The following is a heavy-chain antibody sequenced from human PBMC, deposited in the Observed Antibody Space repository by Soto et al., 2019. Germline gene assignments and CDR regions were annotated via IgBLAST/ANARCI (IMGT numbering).Heavy chain of an antibody. V-gene: IGHV3-23*01. CDR2: ISDSGTST. J-gene: IGHJ4*02. Sequence: LRLSCAASGFTFNSYAMSWVRQAPGKGLEWVSSISDSGTSTYYADSVKGRFTISRDDSNNTLYLQMNSLRAEDTAVYYCAKGDFFGVLTAHWGQGTLVTVSS. CDR3: AKGDFFGVLTAH. CDR1: GFTFNSYA. D-gene: IGHD3-3*01.